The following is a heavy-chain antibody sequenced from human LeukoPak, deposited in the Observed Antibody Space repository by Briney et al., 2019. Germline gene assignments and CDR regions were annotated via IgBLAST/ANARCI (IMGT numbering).Heavy chain of an antibody. Sequence: SETLSLTCSVSGGSISSCTYSWGWIRQPPGKGLEWIGSFSCSGSTYYNPSLKSRVTISVDTSKSQFSLYMDSVTAADTAVYYCARVTGYMIEDYFDYWGQGTLVTVSS. J-gene: IGHJ4*02. CDR2: FSCSGST. CDR1: GGSISSCTYS. D-gene: IGHD3-22*01. CDR3: ARVTGYMIEDYFDY. V-gene: IGHV4-39*07.